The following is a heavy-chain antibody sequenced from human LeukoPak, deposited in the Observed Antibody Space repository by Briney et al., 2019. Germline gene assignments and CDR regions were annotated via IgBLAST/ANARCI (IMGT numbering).Heavy chain of an antibody. D-gene: IGHD2-15*01. CDR2: INWNGGST. J-gene: IGHJ6*03. Sequence: GGSLRLSSAPSGFTFYDYGMSWVRPAPGRGLECGSGINWNGGSTGYADSVKGRFTISRDNAKNSLYLQMNSLRAEDTALYYCARGRGRNPSGYYYYMAVWGKGTTVTVSS. V-gene: IGHV3-20*03. CDR3: ARGRGRNPSGYYYYMAV. CDR1: GFTFYDYG.